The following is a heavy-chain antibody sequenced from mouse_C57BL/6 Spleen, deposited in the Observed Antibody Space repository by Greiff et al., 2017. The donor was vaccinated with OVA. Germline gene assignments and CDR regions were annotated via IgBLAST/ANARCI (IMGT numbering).Heavy chain of an antibody. Sequence: VQLQQSDAELVKPGASVKISCKVSGYTFTDHPIHWMKQRPEQGLEWIGYIYPRDGSTKYNEKFKGKATLTADKSSSTAYLQLNSLTSEDSAVYFCARTYYGSSYWCAYWGQGTLVTVSA. J-gene: IGHJ3*01. D-gene: IGHD1-1*01. CDR3: ARTYYGSSYWCAY. V-gene: IGHV1-78*01. CDR2: IYPRDGST. CDR1: GYTFTDHP.